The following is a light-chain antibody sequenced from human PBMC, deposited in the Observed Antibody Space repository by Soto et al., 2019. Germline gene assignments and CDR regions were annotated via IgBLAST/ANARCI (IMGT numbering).Light chain of an antibody. CDR3: QSYDSSLSGSV. CDR1: SSNIGAGYD. V-gene: IGLV1-40*01. Sequence: QSVLTQPPSVSGDPGQRVTISCTGSSSNIGAGYDVHWYQQLPGTAPKLLIYGNSNRPSGVPDRFSGSKSGTSASLAITGLQAEDEADYYCQSYDSSLSGSVFGGGTTLTVL. CDR2: GNS. J-gene: IGLJ2*01.